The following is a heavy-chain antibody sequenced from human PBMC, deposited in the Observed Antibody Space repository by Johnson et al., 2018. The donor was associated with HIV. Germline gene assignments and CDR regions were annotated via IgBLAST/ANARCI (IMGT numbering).Heavy chain of an antibody. D-gene: IGHD5-18*01. CDR2: ISHDANNK. CDR1: GFIFSDFG. J-gene: IGHJ3*01. Sequence: QVQLVESGGTVVQPGRSLRLSCAASGFIFSDFGMHWVRQAPGKGLEWVAVISHDANNKFYADFVKGRFTISRDNSRNTVYLQMSNLRTEETAVYYCAKGEAQEGWIQLGSYAFDFWGRGTMVTVSS. V-gene: IGHV3-30*18. CDR3: AKGEAQEGWIQLGSYAFDF.